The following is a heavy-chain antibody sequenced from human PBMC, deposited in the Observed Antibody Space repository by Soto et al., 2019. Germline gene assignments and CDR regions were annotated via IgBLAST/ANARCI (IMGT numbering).Heavy chain of an antibody. CDR3: ARDRXVVRGVISHYYYYGMDV. Sequence: GASVKFSCNASGYTFTSYAMHWVHQAPGQRLEWMGWINAGNGNTKYSQKFQGRVTITRDTSASTAYMELSSLRSEDTAVYYCARDRXVVRGVISHYYYYGMDVWGQGTTVTVSS. J-gene: IGHJ6*02. CDR2: INAGNGNT. D-gene: IGHD3-10*01. V-gene: IGHV1-3*01. CDR1: GYTFTSYA.